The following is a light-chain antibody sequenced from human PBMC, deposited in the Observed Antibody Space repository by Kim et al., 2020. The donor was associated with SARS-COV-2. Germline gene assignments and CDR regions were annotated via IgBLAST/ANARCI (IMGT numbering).Light chain of an antibody. CDR2: RDS. Sequence: SVAKGKTARITCGGNNIVSKNVLCYQQKPGQAPVLVIYRDSNRPSGIPERFSGSNSGNTYTLTISRAQAGDEADYSCQVWDSSTVVFGGGTQLTVL. V-gene: IGLV3-9*01. CDR1: NIVSKN. J-gene: IGLJ2*01. CDR3: QVWDSSTVV.